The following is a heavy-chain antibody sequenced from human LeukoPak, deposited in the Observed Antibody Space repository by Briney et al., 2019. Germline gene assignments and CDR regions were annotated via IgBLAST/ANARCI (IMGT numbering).Heavy chain of an antibody. CDR1: GFTVSTCA. Sequence: PGGSLRLSCAASGFTVSTCAMSWVRQAPGKGLEWVSAITGSGGSTYYADSVKGRFTISRDNSKNTLYLQMNSLRAEDTAVYYCAKDQGDYSSGWSIFCYWGQGSLVTVSS. V-gene: IGHV3-23*01. CDR3: AKDQGDYSSGWSIFCY. D-gene: IGHD6-19*01. CDR2: ITGSGGST. J-gene: IGHJ4*02.